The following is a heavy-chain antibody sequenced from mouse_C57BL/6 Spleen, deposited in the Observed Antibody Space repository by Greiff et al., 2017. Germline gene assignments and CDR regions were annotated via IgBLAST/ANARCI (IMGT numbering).Heavy chain of an antibody. CDR2: ISNGGGST. D-gene: IGHD2-4*01. V-gene: IGHV5-12*01. Sequence: EVHLVESGGGLVQPGGSLKLSCAASGFTFSDYYMYWVRQTPEKRLEWVAYISNGGGSTYYPDTVKGRFTISRDNAKNTLYLQMSRLKSEDTAMYYCARRGYYDYDAFDYWGQGTTLTVSS. CDR3: ARRGYYDYDAFDY. J-gene: IGHJ2*01. CDR1: GFTFSDYY.